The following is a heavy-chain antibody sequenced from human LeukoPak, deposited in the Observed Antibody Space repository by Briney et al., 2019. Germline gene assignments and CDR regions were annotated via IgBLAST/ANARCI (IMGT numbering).Heavy chain of an antibody. CDR2: ISGSGGST. J-gene: IGHJ3*02. CDR1: GFTFSSYA. V-gene: IGHV3-23*01. CDR3: AASITMIDDALDM. Sequence: QPGGSLRLSCAASGFTFSSYAMSWVRQAPGKGLEWVSAISGSGGSTYYADSVKGRFTISRDNSKNTLYLQMNSLRAEDTAVYYCAASITMIDDALDMWGQGTMITVSS. D-gene: IGHD3-22*01.